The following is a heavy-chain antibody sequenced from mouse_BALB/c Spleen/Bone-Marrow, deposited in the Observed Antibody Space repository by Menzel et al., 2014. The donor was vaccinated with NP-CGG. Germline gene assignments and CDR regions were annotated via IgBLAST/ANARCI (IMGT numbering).Heavy chain of an antibody. D-gene: IGHD2-1*01. J-gene: IGHJ4*01. CDR2: INPSTGYT. Sequence: VKLMESGAELAKPGASVKMSCKASGYTFTSFWMHWVKQRPGQGLEWIGYINPSTGYTDYNQKFKDKATLTADKSSSTAYMRLSSLTSEDSAVYYCARSGGNYDYAMDYWGQGTSVTVSS. CDR1: GYTFTSFW. CDR3: ARSGGNYDYAMDY. V-gene: IGHV1-7*01.